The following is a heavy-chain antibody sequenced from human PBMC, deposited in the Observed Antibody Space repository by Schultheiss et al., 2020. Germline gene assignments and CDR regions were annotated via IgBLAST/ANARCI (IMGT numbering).Heavy chain of an antibody. D-gene: IGHD1-26*01. CDR2: ISSSGSTI. CDR1: GFTFSAYD. CDR3: ARAPGRIRSSRYYYGMDV. Sequence: GGSLRLSCAASGFTFSAYDMSWIRQAPGKGLEWVSYISSSGSTIYYADSVKGRFTISRDNAKNSLYLQMNSLRAEDTAVYYCARAPGRIRSSRYYYGMDVWGQGTTVTVSS. V-gene: IGHV3-48*03. J-gene: IGHJ6*02.